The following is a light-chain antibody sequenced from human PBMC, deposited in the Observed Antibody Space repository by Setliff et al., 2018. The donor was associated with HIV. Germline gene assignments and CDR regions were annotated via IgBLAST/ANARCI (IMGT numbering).Light chain of an antibody. J-gene: IGLJ1*01. CDR3: CSYARRSNSFYV. Sequence: QSALTQPASVSGSPGQSITISCTGTNSDVGAYNLVSGYQQHPGKGPKLLISEVTQRPSGVSDRFSASKSGNTASLTISGLQAEDEADYYCCSYARRSNSFYVFGTGTKVTVL. CDR2: EVT. CDR1: NSDVGAYNL. V-gene: IGLV2-23*02.